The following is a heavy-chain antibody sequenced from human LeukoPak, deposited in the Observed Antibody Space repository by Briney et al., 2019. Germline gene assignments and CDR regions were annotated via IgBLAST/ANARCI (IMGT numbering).Heavy chain of an antibody. CDR2: ISSSGSTI. Sequence: AGGSLRLSCAASGFTFSSYEMNWVRQAPGKGLEWVSYISSSGSTIYYADSVKGRFTISRDNAKNSLYLQMNSLRAEDTAVYYCARDLIGGTYFNQFDYWGQGTLVTVSS. V-gene: IGHV3-48*03. CDR1: GFTFSSYE. D-gene: IGHD1-26*01. CDR3: ARDLIGGTYFNQFDY. J-gene: IGHJ4*02.